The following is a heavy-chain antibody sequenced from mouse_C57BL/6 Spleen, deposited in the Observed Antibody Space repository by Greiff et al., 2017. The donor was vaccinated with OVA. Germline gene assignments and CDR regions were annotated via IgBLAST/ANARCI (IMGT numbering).Heavy chain of an antibody. CDR1: GYTFTDYY. CDR3: ARSSYYYGSSYFAY. D-gene: IGHD1-1*01. V-gene: IGHV1-26*01. Sequence: VQLQQSGPELVKPGASVKISCKASGYTFTDYYMNWVKQSHGKSLEWIGDINPNNGGTSYNQKFKGKATLTVDKSSSTAYMELRSLTSEDSAIYYCARSSYYYGSSYFAYWGQGTLVTVSA. CDR2: INPNNGGT. J-gene: IGHJ3*01.